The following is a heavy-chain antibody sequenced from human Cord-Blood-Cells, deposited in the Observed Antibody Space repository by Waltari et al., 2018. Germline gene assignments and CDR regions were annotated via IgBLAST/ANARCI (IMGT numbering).Heavy chain of an antibody. CDR3: TTINSGSYPGDY. J-gene: IGHJ4*02. CDR2: IKSKTDGGTT. V-gene: IGHV3-15*01. Sequence: EVQLVESGGGLVKPGGSLRLSCAASGFTFSNAWISRARTAPGKELEWFGRIKSKTDGGTTDYAAPVKGRFTISRDDSKNTLYLQMNSLKTEDTAVYYCTTINSGSYPGDYWGQGTLVTVSS. D-gene: IGHD1-26*01. CDR1: GFTFSNAW.